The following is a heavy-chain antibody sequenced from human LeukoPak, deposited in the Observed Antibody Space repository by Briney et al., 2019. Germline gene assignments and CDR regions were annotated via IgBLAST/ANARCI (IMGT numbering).Heavy chain of an antibody. J-gene: IGHJ4*02. D-gene: IGHD4-17*01. CDR3: ASPTYDYGDPLDY. CDR2: IIPIFGTA. CDR1: GGTFSSYA. Sequence: SVKVSCKASGGTFSSYAISWVRQAPGQGLEWMGGIIPIFGTANYAQKFQGRVTITTDESTSTAYMELSSLRSEDTAVYYCASPTYDYGDPLDYWGQGTPVTVSS. V-gene: IGHV1-69*05.